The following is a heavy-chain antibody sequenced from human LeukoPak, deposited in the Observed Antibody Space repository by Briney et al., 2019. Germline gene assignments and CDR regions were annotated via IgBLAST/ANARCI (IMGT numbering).Heavy chain of an antibody. CDR2: INHSGST. CDR1: GGSFSGYY. D-gene: IGHD3-22*01. Sequence: SETLSLTCAVYGGSFSGYYWSWIRQPPGKGLEWIGEINHSGSTNYNPSLKNRVTISVDTSKNQFSLKLSSVTAADTAVYYCARGGAGANSYYYDSSGYWPFDYWGQGTLVTVSS. J-gene: IGHJ4*02. V-gene: IGHV4-34*01. CDR3: ARGGAGANSYYYDSSGYWPFDY.